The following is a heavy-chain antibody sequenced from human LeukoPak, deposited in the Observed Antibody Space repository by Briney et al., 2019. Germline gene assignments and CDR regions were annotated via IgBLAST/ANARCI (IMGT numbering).Heavy chain of an antibody. D-gene: IGHD1-26*01. Sequence: SETLSLTCAVYGGSFSGYYWSWIRQPPGKGLEWIGEINHSGSTNYNPSLKSRVTISVDTCKNQFSLKLSSVTAADTAVYYCARGVGATAYYFDYWGQGTLVTVSS. CDR3: ARGVGATAYYFDY. J-gene: IGHJ4*02. CDR2: INHSGST. V-gene: IGHV4-34*01. CDR1: GGSFSGYY.